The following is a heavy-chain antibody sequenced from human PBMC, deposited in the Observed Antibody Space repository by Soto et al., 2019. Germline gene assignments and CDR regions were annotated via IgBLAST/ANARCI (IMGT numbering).Heavy chain of an antibody. D-gene: IGHD2-21*01. Sequence: EVQLVESGGGLVKPGGSLRLSCAASGFTFSSYSMNWVRQAPGKGLEWVSSISSSSSYIYYADSVKGRFTISRDNAKNSLYLQMNSLRAEDTAVYYCASVYCGGDCYSTREYYYYYYMDVWGKGTTVTVSS. J-gene: IGHJ6*03. CDR1: GFTFSSYS. CDR2: ISSSSSYI. CDR3: ASVYCGGDCYSTREYYYYYYMDV. V-gene: IGHV3-21*01.